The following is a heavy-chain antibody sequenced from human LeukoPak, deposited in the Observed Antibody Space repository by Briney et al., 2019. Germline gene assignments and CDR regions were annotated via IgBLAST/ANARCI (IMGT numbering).Heavy chain of an antibody. V-gene: IGHV4-34*01. CDR2: INHSGST. CDR1: GGSFSGYY. Sequence: SETLSLTCAVYGGSFSGYYWSRIRQPPGKGLEWIGEINHSGSTKYNPSLKSRVTISVDTSKNQFSLKLSSVTAADTAVYYCASGIVGANFDYWGQGTLVIVSS. J-gene: IGHJ4*02. CDR3: ASGIVGANFDY. D-gene: IGHD1-26*01.